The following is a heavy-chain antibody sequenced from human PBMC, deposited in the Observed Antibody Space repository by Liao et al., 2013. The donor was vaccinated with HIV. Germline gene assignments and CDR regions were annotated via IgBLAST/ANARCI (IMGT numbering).Heavy chain of an antibody. CDR3: ARTDQYYDFWNGYENWFDP. V-gene: IGHV4-4*07. Sequence: QVQLQESGPGLVKPSETLSLTCTVSGGSISSYYWSWIRQPAGKGLEWIGRIYSSGSANYNPSLKSRVTMSVDTSKNQFSLKLSSVTAADTAVYYCARTDQYYDFWNGYENWFDPWAEGTLVTVSS. J-gene: IGHJ5*02. CDR2: IYSSGSA. CDR1: GGSISSYY. D-gene: IGHD3-3*01.